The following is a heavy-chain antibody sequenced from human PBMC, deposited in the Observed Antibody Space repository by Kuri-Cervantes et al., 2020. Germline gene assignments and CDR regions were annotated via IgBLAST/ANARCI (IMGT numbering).Heavy chain of an antibody. CDR2: ISYDGSNK. CDR3: TRAPYFDRNSFDFDY. V-gene: IGHV3-30*03. D-gene: IGHD3-22*01. Sequence: GGSLRLSCAASGFTFSSYGMHWVRQAPGKGLEWVAVISYDGSNKYYADSVKGRFTISRDNSKNTLYLQMNNLRAEDTAMYYCTRAPYFDRNSFDFDYWGQGTLVTVSS. CDR1: GFTFSSYG. J-gene: IGHJ4*02.